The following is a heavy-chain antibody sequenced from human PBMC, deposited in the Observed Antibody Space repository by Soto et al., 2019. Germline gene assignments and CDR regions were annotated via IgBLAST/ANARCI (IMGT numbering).Heavy chain of an antibody. CDR1: GFTFSSYA. J-gene: IGHJ4*02. D-gene: IGHD3-10*01. CDR3: AKDVGYGSGSPYYFDY. CDR2: ISGSGGST. V-gene: IGHV3-23*01. Sequence: EVQLLESGGGLVQPGGSLRLSCAASGFTFSSYAMSWVRQAPGKGLEWVSAISGSGGSTYYADSVKGRFTISRDNSKNTPYLQMHSLRAEDTAVYYCAKDVGYGSGSPYYFDYWGQGTLVTVSS.